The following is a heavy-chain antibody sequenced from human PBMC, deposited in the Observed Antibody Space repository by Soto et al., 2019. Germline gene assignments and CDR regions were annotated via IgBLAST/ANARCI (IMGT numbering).Heavy chain of an antibody. V-gene: IGHV3-15*01. Sequence: SLRLSCAASGFAFTQAYLAWVRQAPGKGLEWVGRIIRTNEGGTTDYAAPVKGRFTISRDDSKNTLFLRLTSLNTEDTAVYYCVNEFWYYFNYWGQGALVTVSS. CDR2: IIRTNEGGTT. CDR3: VNEFWYYFNY. D-gene: IGHD1-1*01. J-gene: IGHJ4*02. CDR1: GFAFTQAY.